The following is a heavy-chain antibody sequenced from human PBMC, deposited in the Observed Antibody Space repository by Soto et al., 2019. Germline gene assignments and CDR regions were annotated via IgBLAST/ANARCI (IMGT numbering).Heavy chain of an antibody. CDR2: ISPDNGKT. CDR1: GYTFTTYG. J-gene: IGHJ5*02. Sequence: QVQLVQSGVEVKKPGASVKVSCKTSGYTFTTYGVIWVRQAPGQGLEWMGWISPDNGKTYYAQRFQGRDILTTDTSTTTAYMELMSLRSDDTALYYCAREDGYCSGGSCHSGGWLEPWGQGTLVTVSS. D-gene: IGHD2-15*01. V-gene: IGHV1-18*01. CDR3: AREDGYCSGGSCHSGGWLEP.